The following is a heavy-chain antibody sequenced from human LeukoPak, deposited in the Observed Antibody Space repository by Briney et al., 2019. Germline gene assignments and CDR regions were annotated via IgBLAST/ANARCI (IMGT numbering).Heavy chain of an antibody. CDR3: ARVPHRGTIVELPGTILDAFDI. D-gene: IGHD1-7*01. CDR1: GYTFTVTGYY. V-gene: IGHV1-2*02. CDR2: INPNSGGT. Sequence: VSVKVSCKVSGYTFTVTGYYIHWVRRAPGQGLEWMGWINPNSGGTNYAQRFQGRITMTRDTSISTAYMELSSLRSDDTALYYCARVPHRGTIVELPGTILDAFDIWSQGTMVTVSS. J-gene: IGHJ3*02.